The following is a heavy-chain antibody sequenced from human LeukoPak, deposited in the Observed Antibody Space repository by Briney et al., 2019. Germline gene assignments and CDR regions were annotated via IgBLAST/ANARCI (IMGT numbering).Heavy chain of an antibody. J-gene: IGHJ5*02. CDR2: IKSKTDGGTT. D-gene: IGHD2-2*01. Sequence: GGSLRLSWAASGFTFSNAWMSWVRQAPGKGLEWVGRIKSKTDGGTTDYAAPVKGRFTISRDDSKNTLYLQMNSLKTEDTAVYYCTTVGDIVVVPAAKGPWGQGTLVTVSS. CDR1: GFTFSNAW. CDR3: TTVGDIVVVPAAKGP. V-gene: IGHV3-15*01.